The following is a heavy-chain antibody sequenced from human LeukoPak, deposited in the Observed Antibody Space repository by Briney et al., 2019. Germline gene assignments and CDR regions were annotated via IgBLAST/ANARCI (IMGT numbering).Heavy chain of an antibody. J-gene: IGHJ4*02. CDR3: ARSPTISGIDY. V-gene: IGHV4-59*01. Sequence: SETLSLTCTVSGGSISSYYWSWIRQPPGKGLEWIGYIYCSGSTNYNPSLKSRVTISVDTSKNQFSLKLSSVTAADTAVYYCARSPTISGIDYWGQGTLVTVSS. CDR2: IYCSGST. CDR1: GGSISSYY. D-gene: IGHD3-10*02.